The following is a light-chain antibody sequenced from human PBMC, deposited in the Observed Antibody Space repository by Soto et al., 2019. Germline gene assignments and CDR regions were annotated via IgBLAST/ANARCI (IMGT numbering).Light chain of an antibody. CDR1: QDIGNF. Sequence: DIQMTQSPSSLSASVGDTVTITCRASQDIGNFFAWFQQKPGKAPKSLISAASSLQSGVPSKFRVSGSGTEINLTINSLQPEDVATYYCQQYRSWPATFGGGTQVEI. CDR2: AAS. V-gene: IGKV1-16*02. J-gene: IGKJ4*01. CDR3: QQYRSWPAT.